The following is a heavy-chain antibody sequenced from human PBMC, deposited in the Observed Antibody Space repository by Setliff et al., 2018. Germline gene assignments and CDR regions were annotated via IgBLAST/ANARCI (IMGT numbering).Heavy chain of an antibody. CDR2: IYTSGST. D-gene: IGHD3-22*01. Sequence: SETLSLTCTVSGGSISSGSYYWSWIRQPAGKGLEWIGHIYTSGSTNYNPSLKSRVTISVDTSKNQFSLKLSSVTAADTAVYYCASRGVDCSGYSSFDYWGQGTLVTVSS. CDR1: GGSISSGSYY. CDR3: ASRGVDCSGYSSFDY. J-gene: IGHJ4*02. V-gene: IGHV4-61*09.